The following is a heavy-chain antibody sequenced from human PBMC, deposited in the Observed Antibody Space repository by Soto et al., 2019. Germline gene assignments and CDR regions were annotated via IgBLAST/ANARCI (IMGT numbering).Heavy chain of an antibody. Sequence: EVQLVESGGGLVQPGGSLRLSCAASGFTFNNYYMVWVRQAPGRGLEWVANINQDGSAKYYVDSVKGRFTISRDNAKSSLYLQINSLRAGDTATYYCGRGFGGTHWGQGSLVTVSS. V-gene: IGHV3-7*05. D-gene: IGHD2-15*01. J-gene: IGHJ4*02. CDR2: INQDGSAK. CDR3: GRGFGGTH. CDR1: GFTFNNYY.